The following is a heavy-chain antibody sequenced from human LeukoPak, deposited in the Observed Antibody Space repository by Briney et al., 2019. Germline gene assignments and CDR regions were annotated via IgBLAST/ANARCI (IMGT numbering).Heavy chain of an antibody. CDR3: AHRKNYYDSSVFDN. CDR2: IYWDDDR. V-gene: IGHV2-5*02. D-gene: IGHD3-22*01. CDR1: GFSLNTRGVG. Sequence: SGPTLVNPTQTLTLTCTFSGFSLNTRGVGVGWIRQPPGRALEWLALIYWDDDRRYSPSLKSRLTITKDTSKNQVVLTMTNMDRLHTATYFCAHRKNYYDSSVFDNWGQGTLVTVSS. J-gene: IGHJ4*02.